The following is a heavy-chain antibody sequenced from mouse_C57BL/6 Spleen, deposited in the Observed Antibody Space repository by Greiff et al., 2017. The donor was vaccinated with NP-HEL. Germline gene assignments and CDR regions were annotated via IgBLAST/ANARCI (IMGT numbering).Heavy chain of an antibody. CDR2: IYPGDGDT. V-gene: IGHV1-80*01. Sequence: VKLMESGAELVKPGASVKISCKASGYAFSSYWMNWVKQRPGKGLEWIGQIYPGDGDTNYNGKFKGKATLTADKSSSTAYMQLSSLTSEDSAVYFCARYYGSSPWYFDVWGTGTTVTVSS. J-gene: IGHJ1*03. D-gene: IGHD1-1*01. CDR3: ARYYGSSPWYFDV. CDR1: GYAFSSYW.